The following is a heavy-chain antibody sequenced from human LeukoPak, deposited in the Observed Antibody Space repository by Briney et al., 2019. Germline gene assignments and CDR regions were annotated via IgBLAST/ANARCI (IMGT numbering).Heavy chain of an antibody. J-gene: IGHJ4*02. D-gene: IGHD2-15*01. V-gene: IGHV1-2*02. Sequence: ASVKVSCKASGYTFTGYYMHWVRQAPGQGLEWMGWINPNSGGTNYAQKFQGRVTMIRDTSISTAYMELSRLRSDDTAVYYCARDPEVVVVAATAEDDYWGQGTLVTVSS. CDR3: ARDPEVVVVAATAEDDY. CDR2: INPNSGGT. CDR1: GYTFTGYY.